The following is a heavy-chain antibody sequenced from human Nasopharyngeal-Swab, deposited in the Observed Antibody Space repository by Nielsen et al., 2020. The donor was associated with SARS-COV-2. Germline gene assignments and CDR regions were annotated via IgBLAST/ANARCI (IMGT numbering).Heavy chain of an antibody. J-gene: IGHJ4*02. Sequence: GGSLRLSCAAAGFTFSSYWMSWVRQAPGKGLEGEAYIKEEGSEKYFVDSGKGRFTISRDNAKNSLYLQMNSLRAEDAAGYYCARDYPRLDYWGQGTLVTVSS. CDR2: IKEEGSEK. CDR1: GFTFSSYW. V-gene: IGHV3-7*05. D-gene: IGHD3-16*02. CDR3: ARDYPRLDY.